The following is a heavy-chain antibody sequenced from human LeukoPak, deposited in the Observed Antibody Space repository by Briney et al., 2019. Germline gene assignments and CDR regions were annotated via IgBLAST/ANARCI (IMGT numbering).Heavy chain of an antibody. Sequence: PGRSLRLSCAESGFTFRSYGMHWVRQAPGKGLEWVAVIWYDESEKYYADSVKGRFTISRDNSKNTLYLLMDSLRVDDTAVYYCARDLQSSSHVELDYWGQGTLVTVSS. D-gene: IGHD3-10*01. CDR1: GFTFRSYG. V-gene: IGHV3-33*01. CDR2: IWYDESEK. J-gene: IGHJ4*02. CDR3: ARDLQSSSHVELDY.